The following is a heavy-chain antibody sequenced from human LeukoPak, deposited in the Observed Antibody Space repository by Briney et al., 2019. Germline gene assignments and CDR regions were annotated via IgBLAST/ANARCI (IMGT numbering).Heavy chain of an antibody. D-gene: IGHD1-26*01. J-gene: IGHJ3*02. Sequence: GESLKISCKGSGYSFTSYWISWVHQMPGKGLEWMGIIYPGDSDTRYSPSFQGQVTISADKSISTAYLQWSSLKASDTAMYYCARHGVQIVGATGTAFDIWGQGTMVTVSS. CDR3: ARHGVQIVGATGTAFDI. CDR2: IYPGDSDT. CDR1: GYSFTSYW. V-gene: IGHV5-51*07.